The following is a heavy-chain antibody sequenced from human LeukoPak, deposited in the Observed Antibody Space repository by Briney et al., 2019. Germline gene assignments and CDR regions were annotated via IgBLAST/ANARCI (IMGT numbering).Heavy chain of an antibody. CDR2: IIPIFGTA. Sequence: SVKVSCKASGGTFSSYAISWVRQAPGQGLEWMGGIIPIFGTANYAQKFQGRVTITADESTSTAYMELSSLRSEDTAVYYCARGSSSWYSPPYYYYGMDVWGQGTTVTVSS. V-gene: IGHV1-69*01. J-gene: IGHJ6*02. CDR3: ARGSSSWYSPPYYYYGMDV. D-gene: IGHD6-13*01. CDR1: GGTFSSYA.